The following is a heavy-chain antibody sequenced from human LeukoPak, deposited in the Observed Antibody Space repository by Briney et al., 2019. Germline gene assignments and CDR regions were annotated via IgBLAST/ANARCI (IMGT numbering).Heavy chain of an antibody. V-gene: IGHV1-2*02. D-gene: IGHD4-17*01. CDR3: ARDITPATTVSTND. J-gene: IGHJ4*02. CDR2: IKPNSGGT. CDR1: GYTFTGYY. Sequence: ASVKVSCKASGYTFTGYYMHWVRQAPGQGLERMGWIKPNSGGTNYAQKFQGRVTMTRDTSISTAYMELSRLTSDDTAMYYSARDITPATTVSTNDWGQGTLVTVSS.